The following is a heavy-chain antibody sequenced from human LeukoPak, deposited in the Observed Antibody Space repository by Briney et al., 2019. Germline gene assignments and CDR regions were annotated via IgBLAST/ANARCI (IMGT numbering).Heavy chain of an antibody. CDR3: ASLSSGAAFDV. Sequence: SETLSLTCTVSGAHISNYHWTWVRQSAAQGLEWIGRLHASESTIYNPSLKSRLTMSIDTSKDQLSLTLTSVTAADSAVYYCASLSSGAAFDVWGQGTVVSVSS. CDR2: LHASEST. CDR1: GAHISNYH. V-gene: IGHV4-4*07. J-gene: IGHJ3*01. D-gene: IGHD3-22*01.